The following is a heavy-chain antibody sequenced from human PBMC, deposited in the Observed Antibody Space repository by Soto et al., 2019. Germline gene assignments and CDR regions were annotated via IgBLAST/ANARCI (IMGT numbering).Heavy chain of an antibody. V-gene: IGHV3-48*01. D-gene: IGHD6-19*01. CDR2: ISSSSSTI. CDR1: GFTFSSYS. J-gene: IGHJ3*02. CDR3: ASQRGSSGWYFFAFDI. Sequence: LSLTCAASGFTFSSYSMNWVRQAPGKGLEWVSYISSSSSTIYYADSVKGRFTISRDNAKNSLYLQMNSLRAEDTAVYYCASQRGSSGWYFFAFDIWGQGTMVTVSS.